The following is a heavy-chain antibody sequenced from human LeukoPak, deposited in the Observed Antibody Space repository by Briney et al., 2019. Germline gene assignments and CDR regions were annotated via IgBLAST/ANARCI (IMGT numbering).Heavy chain of an antibody. CDR1: GYTFTSYG. J-gene: IGHJ4*02. Sequence: ASVKVSCKASGYTFTSYGISWVRLAPGHGLEWMGWISAYNGNRKYEKKLQGRVAMTTDTATSTAYMELSSLRADDTAVYYCALLICGGDCYYDYWGQGTLVTVSS. CDR2: ISAYNGNR. V-gene: IGHV1-18*01. CDR3: ALLICGGDCYYDY. D-gene: IGHD2-21*02.